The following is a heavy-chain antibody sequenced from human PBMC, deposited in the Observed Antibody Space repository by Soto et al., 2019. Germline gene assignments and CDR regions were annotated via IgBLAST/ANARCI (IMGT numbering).Heavy chain of an antibody. D-gene: IGHD3-22*01. CDR1: GFTFNTYA. CDR2: ISDSGEST. V-gene: IGHV3-23*01. J-gene: IGHJ5*02. Sequence: PGGSLRLSCAPSGFTFNTYAMNWVRQAPGKRLEWVSFISDSGESTYYADSVKGRFTISRDNSKNMLYLQMNSLRAEDTAVYYCAKGGRITMIVVVITTALFFDPWGQGTLVTVS. CDR3: AKGGRITMIVVVITTALFFDP.